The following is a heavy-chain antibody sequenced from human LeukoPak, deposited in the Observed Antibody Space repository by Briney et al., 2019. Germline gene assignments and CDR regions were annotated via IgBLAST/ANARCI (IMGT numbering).Heavy chain of an antibody. Sequence: SAKVSCKASGGTFSSYAISWVRQAPGQGLEWMGGIIPIFGTANYAQKFQGRVTITTDESTSTAYMELSSLRSEDTAVYYCARGLAYDSSGYLADWGQGTLVTVSS. CDR1: GGTFSSYA. CDR2: IIPIFGTA. V-gene: IGHV1-69*05. D-gene: IGHD3-22*01. J-gene: IGHJ4*02. CDR3: ARGLAYDSSGYLAD.